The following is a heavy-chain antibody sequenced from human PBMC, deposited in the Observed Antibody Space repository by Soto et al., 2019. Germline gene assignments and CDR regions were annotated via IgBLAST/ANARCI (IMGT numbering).Heavy chain of an antibody. CDR1: GGSVSDKTYY. J-gene: IGHJ4*02. Sequence: QVQLQESGPGLLKPSETLSLTCSVSGGSVSDKTYYWSWIRQPPGKILEWIGYVYYSGTTNYNPSLKCRVTISVDLSTNRFSLRLSSVTTADTALYYCARTTAVPNTLRSRYFFDYWGQGTLVTVSS. CDR3: ARTTAVPNTLRSRYFFDY. V-gene: IGHV4-61*01. D-gene: IGHD4-17*01. CDR2: VYYSGTT.